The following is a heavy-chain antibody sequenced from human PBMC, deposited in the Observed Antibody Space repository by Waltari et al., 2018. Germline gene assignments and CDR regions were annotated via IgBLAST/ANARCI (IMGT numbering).Heavy chain of an antibody. V-gene: IGHV5-51*03. CDR3: ARGPGSGRRDWYFDL. CDR2: IYPVDSDT. D-gene: IGHD3-10*01. Sequence: EVQLVQSGAEVKKPGESLKISCKGSGYSFTSYWIGWVRQMPGKGLEWMGIIYPVDSDTKYSPAYQAEVTISAGKSISTAYLQWSSLKASETAMYYCARGPGSGRRDWYFDLWGRGTLVTVSS. CDR1: GYSFTSYW. J-gene: IGHJ2*01.